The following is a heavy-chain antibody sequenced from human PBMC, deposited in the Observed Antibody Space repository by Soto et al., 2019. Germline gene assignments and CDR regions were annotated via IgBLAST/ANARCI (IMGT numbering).Heavy chain of an antibody. CDR3: ARGRVGNAYFEY. D-gene: IGHD1-1*01. CDR1: GCTCSSNI. Sequence: PVVSLRLSCSSSGCTCSSNIMNWFRQAPGKGLEWISYITSSSSTIYYADSVKGRFTISRDNAKNSLYLQMNSPRDDDTAVYYCARGRVGNAYFEYWGKGAMVTVSS. J-gene: IGHJ4*02. V-gene: IGHV3-48*02. CDR2: ITSSSSTI.